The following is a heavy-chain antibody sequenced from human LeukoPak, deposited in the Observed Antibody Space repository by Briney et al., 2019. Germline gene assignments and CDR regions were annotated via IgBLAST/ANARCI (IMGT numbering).Heavy chain of an antibody. CDR1: GYTFTSYD. V-gene: IGHV1-8*01. Sequence: ASVKVSCKASGYTFTSYDINWVRQAPGRGLEWMGWVNPNSGNTGYAQKFQGRVTMTRSTSIITACMELSSLRSEDTAVYYCARVDSGSFYYWGQGTLVTVSS. J-gene: IGHJ4*02. D-gene: IGHD1-26*01. CDR3: ARVDSGSFYY. CDR2: VNPNSGNT.